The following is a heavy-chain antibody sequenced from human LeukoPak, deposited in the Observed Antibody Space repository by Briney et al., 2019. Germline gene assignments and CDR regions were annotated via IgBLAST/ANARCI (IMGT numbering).Heavy chain of an antibody. Sequence: ASVKVSWKASGYTFSGFYINWVRQAPGQGLEWMGWINPKNGDTHYAQDFLGRVTMTRDTSISTAYMELSRLTSDDTAVYYCARDGRLRNGYDNFYIWGQGTLVTVSS. D-gene: IGHD5-18*01. J-gene: IGHJ4*02. CDR3: ARDGRLRNGYDNFYI. CDR1: GYTFSGFY. V-gene: IGHV1-2*02. CDR2: INPKNGDT.